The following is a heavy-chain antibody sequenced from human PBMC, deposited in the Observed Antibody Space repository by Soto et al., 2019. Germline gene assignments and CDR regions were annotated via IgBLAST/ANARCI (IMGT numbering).Heavy chain of an antibody. CDR3: AHRATMTIFGLIIDNGILFDP. CDR1: GFSLSTSGAA. J-gene: IGHJ5*02. V-gene: IGHV2-5*02. CDR2: IYWDGYK. Sequence: QINLIESGPTLVKPTQTLTLTCTFSGFSLSTSGAAVGWVRQPPGRALEVLALIYWDGYKRYNASLGNRLTITKDTSMNQVVLTLTNVDPADTATYYCAHRATMTIFGLIIDNGILFDPWGQGTRVIVSS. D-gene: IGHD3-3*01.